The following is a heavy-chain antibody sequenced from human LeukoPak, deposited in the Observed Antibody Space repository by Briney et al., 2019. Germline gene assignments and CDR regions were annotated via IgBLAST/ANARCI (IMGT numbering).Heavy chain of an antibody. Sequence: TSQTLSLTCAVSGGSISSGGYSWSWIRQPPGKGLEWIGYIYRSGSTYYNPSLKSRVTISVDRSKNQFSLKLSSVTAADTAVYYCARAPLMDCSGGSCYRNDAFDIWGQGTMVTVSS. CDR2: IYRSGST. J-gene: IGHJ3*02. D-gene: IGHD2-15*01. V-gene: IGHV4-30-2*01. CDR3: ARAPLMDCSGGSCYRNDAFDI. CDR1: GGSISSGGYS.